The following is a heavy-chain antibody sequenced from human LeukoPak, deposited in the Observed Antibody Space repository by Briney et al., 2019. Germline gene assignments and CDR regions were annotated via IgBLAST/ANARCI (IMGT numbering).Heavy chain of an antibody. CDR3: TRVGYIDEGIDY. D-gene: IGHD5-24*01. CDR1: GFTFSSYA. J-gene: IGHJ4*02. Sequence: GGSLRLSCSASGFTFSSYAMHWVRQAPGKGLEYVSAISSNGGSTYYADSVKGRFTISRDNSKNTLYLQMNSLRAEDTAIYYCTRVGYIDEGIDYWGQGTLVTVSS. CDR2: ISSNGGST. V-gene: IGHV3-64*04.